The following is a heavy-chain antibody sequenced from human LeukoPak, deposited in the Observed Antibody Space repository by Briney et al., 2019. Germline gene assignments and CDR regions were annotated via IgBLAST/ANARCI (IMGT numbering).Heavy chain of an antibody. V-gene: IGHV3-9*01. CDR1: GFTFDDYA. J-gene: IGHJ1*01. CDR3: ARDGHYDILTGYFQD. CDR2: ISWNSGSI. D-gene: IGHD3-9*01. Sequence: GGSLRLSCAASGFTFDDYAMHWVRQAPGKGLEWVSGISWNSGSIGYADSVKGRFTISRDNAKNSLYLQMNSLRAEDTAVYYCARDGHYDILTGYFQDWGQGTLVTVSS.